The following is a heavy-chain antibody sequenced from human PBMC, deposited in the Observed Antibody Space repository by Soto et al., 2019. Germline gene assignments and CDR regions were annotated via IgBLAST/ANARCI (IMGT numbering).Heavy chain of an antibody. CDR3: AKYTVTEDLGGS. CDR1: GFTFTRYA. V-gene: IGHV3-23*01. J-gene: IGHJ5*02. D-gene: IGHD4-17*01. Sequence: GGSLRLSCAASGFTFTRYAMGWVRQAPGKGLDWVSGISGNGVYTFYAGSVRGRFTISRDNSNNMLYLQMNALRAEDTAVYFCAKYTVTEDLGGSWGQGALVTVSS. CDR2: ISGNGVYT.